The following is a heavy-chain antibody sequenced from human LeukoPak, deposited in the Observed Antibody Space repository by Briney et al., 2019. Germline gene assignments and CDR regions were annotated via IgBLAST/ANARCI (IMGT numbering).Heavy chain of an antibody. CDR2: ITSSSSYI. CDR3: ARSGSSYYLDY. CDR1: GLSFGSYT. J-gene: IGHJ4*02. V-gene: IGHV3-21*01. Sequence: PGGSLRLSCAASGLSFGSYTMNWVRQAPGKGLEWVSSITSSSSYIYYADSVKGRFTISRDNAKNSLYLQMNSLRAEDTDVYYCARSGSSYYLDYWGQGTLVTVSS.